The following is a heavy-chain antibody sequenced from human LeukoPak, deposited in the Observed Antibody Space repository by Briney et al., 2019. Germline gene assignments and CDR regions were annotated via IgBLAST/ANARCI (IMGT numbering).Heavy chain of an antibody. CDR1: GSTFTSHY. CDR2: IHPSGSNS. D-gene: IGHD2-2*01. CDR3: ARDCSSTTCQGPVLDF. Sequence: GASVKVSCKASGSTFTSHYVHWVRQAPGQGLEWMGIIHPSGSNSRNTQNFQGRVTMTRDTSTSTVYLELSSLRSEDSSVYYCARDCSSTTCQGPVLDFWGQGTPVTVSS. J-gene: IGHJ4*02. V-gene: IGHV1-46*01.